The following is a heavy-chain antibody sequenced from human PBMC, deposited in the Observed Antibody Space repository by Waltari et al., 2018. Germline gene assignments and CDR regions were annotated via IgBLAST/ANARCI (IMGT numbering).Heavy chain of an antibody. D-gene: IGHD3-22*01. V-gene: IGHV4-34*01. CDR1: GGSFSGYY. J-gene: IGHJ4*02. Sequence: QVQLQQWGAVLFKPSETLSLTCAVYGGSFSGYYWSGIRQPPGKGLEWIGEINHSGSTNYNPSLKSRVTISVDTSKNQFSLKLSSVTAADTAVYYCARGPPHSSGYYRYWGQGTLVTVSS. CDR2: INHSGST. CDR3: ARGPPHSSGYYRY.